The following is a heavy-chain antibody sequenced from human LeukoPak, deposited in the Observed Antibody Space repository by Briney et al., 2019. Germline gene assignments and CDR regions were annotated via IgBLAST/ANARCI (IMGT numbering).Heavy chain of an antibody. CDR1: GFTFSNYA. CDR3: ARSRDYVRFYYFDY. J-gene: IGHJ4*02. Sequence: GGSLRLSCAASGFTFSNYAMTWVRQAPGKGLEWVSTINDNGDNTYYADSVKGRFTISRDNSKNTLYLQMNSLRVEDTAVYYCARSRDYVRFYYFDYWGQGTLVTVSS. CDR2: INDNGDNT. V-gene: IGHV3-23*01. D-gene: IGHD3-10*02.